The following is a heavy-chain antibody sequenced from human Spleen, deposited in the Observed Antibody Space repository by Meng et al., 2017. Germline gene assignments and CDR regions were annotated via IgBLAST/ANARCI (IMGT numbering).Heavy chain of an antibody. D-gene: IGHD5-12*01. CDR2: ISGSGVST. CDR3: AKDPFDSGYGYGLFDD. CDR1: GFTFSSYA. Sequence: GESLKISCAASGFTFSSYAMSWVRQTPGKGLEWVSAISGSGVSTYYADSVKGRFTISRDNSKTTLYLHMNSLRAEDTALPYCAKDPFDSGYGYGLFDDRGQGTMVTVSS. J-gene: IGHJ3*01. V-gene: IGHV3-23*01.